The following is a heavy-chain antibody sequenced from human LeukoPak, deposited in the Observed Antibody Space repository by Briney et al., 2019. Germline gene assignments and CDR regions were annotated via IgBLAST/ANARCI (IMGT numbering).Heavy chain of an antibody. CDR2: IYYSGST. CDR1: GGSISSSSYY. V-gene: IGHV4-39*01. J-gene: IGHJ4*02. Sequence: SETLSLTCTVSGGSISSSSYYWGWIRQPPGKGLEWIGSIYYSGSTYHNPSLKSRVTISVDTSKNQFSLKLSSVTAADTAVYYCARQRYSSSWYYFDYWGQGTLVTVSS. D-gene: IGHD6-13*01. CDR3: ARQRYSSSWYYFDY.